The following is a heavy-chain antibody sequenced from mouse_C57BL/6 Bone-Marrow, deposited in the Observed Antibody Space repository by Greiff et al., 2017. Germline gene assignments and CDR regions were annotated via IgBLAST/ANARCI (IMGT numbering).Heavy chain of an antibody. J-gene: IGHJ2*01. CDR3: GRREGSRDY. CDR2: IHPSSGST. V-gene: IGHV1-64*01. Sequence: QVQLQQSGAELVKPGASVKLSFKASGYTFTSYWMHWVKQRPGQCLEWIGMIHPSSGSTNYNEKFKSKATLTVDKSSSTAYMQLRSLTSADSAVXYWGRREGSRDYWGQGTTLTVSS. CDR1: GYTFTSYW. D-gene: IGHD1-1*01.